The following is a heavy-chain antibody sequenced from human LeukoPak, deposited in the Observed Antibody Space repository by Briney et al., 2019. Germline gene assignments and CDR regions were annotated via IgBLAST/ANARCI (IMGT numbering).Heavy chain of an antibody. D-gene: IGHD6-6*01. CDR1: GYSISSDYY. V-gene: IGHV4-61*01. Sequence: SETLSLTCAVSGYSISSDYYWGWIRQPPGKGLEWIGYIYYSGSTNYNPSLQSRVTISVDTSKNQFSLRLSSVTAADTAVYYCARCLAAQKFDYWGQGTLVTVSS. CDR3: ARCLAAQKFDY. CDR2: IYYSGST. J-gene: IGHJ4*02.